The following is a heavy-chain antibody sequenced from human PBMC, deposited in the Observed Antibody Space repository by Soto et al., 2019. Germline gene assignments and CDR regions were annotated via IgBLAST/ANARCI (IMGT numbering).Heavy chain of an antibody. V-gene: IGHV1-3*01. Sequence: ASVKVSCKASGYTFTSYAMHWVRQAPGQRFEWMGWINAGNGNTKYSQKFQGRVTITRDTSASTAYMELSSLRSEDTAVYYCARDTPVVIGFRYYGMDVWGQGTTVTVSS. CDR2: INAGNGNT. D-gene: IGHD3-22*01. CDR3: ARDTPVVIGFRYYGMDV. J-gene: IGHJ6*02. CDR1: GYTFTSYA.